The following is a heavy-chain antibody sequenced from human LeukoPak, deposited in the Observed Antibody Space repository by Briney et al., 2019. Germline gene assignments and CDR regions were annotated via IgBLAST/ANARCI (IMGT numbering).Heavy chain of an antibody. CDR2: ISYDGSNK. Sequence: GGSLRLSCAASGFTFSSYALHWVRQAPGKGLEWVAVISYDGSNKYYGDSVKGRFTISRDNARDSLYLQMNSLRAEDTAVYYCARVPPGTFHFDSWGQGTLVTVSS. V-gene: IGHV3-30-3*01. CDR1: GFTFSSYA. D-gene: IGHD1-26*01. CDR3: ARVPPGTFHFDS. J-gene: IGHJ4*02.